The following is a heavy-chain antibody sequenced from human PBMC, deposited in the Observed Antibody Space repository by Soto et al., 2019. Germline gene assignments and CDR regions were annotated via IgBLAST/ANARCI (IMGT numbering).Heavy chain of an antibody. CDR3: ARESSSTVTTGGGGSAKDY. CDR1: GLTFSNYA. Sequence: QVHLVESGGGVVQPGRSLRLSCVASGLTFSNYAMHWVRQAPGKGLEWVAFISYDGTNRCYPDSVKGRFTISRDNSKNXLXLQMNSLKSEDTAVYYCARESSSTVTTGGGGSAKDYWGQGTLVTVSS. CDR2: ISYDGTNR. J-gene: IGHJ4*02. D-gene: IGHD4-17*01. V-gene: IGHV3-30-3*01.